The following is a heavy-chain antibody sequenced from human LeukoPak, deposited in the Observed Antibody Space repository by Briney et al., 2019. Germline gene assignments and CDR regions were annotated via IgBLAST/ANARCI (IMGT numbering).Heavy chain of an antibody. CDR3: ARDRLGPSFSVSHFDL. J-gene: IGHJ4*02. CDR2: INYNGAIT. CDR1: GFTFVDYG. D-gene: IGHD3-3*02. Sequence: TGGPLRLSCATSGFTFVDYGLSWVRRAPGKGLEWLCAINYNGAITDYADSVKGRFTISRDNAKNSLYLRMDSLRAEDTALYYCARDRLGPSFSVSHFDLWGQGTLVTVSS. V-gene: IGHV3-20*04.